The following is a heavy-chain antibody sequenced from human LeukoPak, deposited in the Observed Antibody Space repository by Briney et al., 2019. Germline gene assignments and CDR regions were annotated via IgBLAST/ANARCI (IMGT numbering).Heavy chain of an antibody. CDR3: AKPPAMAIYYFDY. V-gene: IGHV3-23*01. J-gene: IGHJ4*02. CDR1: GFTFSSYA. CDR2: ISGSGGST. Sequence: QAGGSLRLSCAASGFTFSSYAMSWVRQAPGKGLEWVSAISGSGGSTYYADSVKGRFTISRDNSKNTLYLQMNSLRAEDTAVYYCAKPPAMAIYYFDYWGQGTLVTVSS. D-gene: IGHD5-18*01.